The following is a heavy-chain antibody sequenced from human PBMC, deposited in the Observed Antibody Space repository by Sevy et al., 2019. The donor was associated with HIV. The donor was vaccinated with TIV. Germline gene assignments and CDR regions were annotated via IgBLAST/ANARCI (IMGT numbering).Heavy chain of an antibody. CDR3: ATTPRGNDRGYGDY. Sequence: GGSLRLSCAASGFSFSSYGMHWVRQAPGKGLEWVAMIRYDGRDKYYADTVKGRFSMSRDNSKNSLHLHMNSLRAEDTALYYCATTPRGNDRGYGDYWGQGTLVTVSS. J-gene: IGHJ4*02. CDR1: GFSFSSYG. CDR2: IRYDGRDK. D-gene: IGHD1-1*01. V-gene: IGHV3-30*02.